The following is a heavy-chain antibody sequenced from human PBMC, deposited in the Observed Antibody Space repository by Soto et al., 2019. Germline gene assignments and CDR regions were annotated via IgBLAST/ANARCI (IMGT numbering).Heavy chain of an antibody. J-gene: IGHJ3*02. V-gene: IGHV4-61*01. Sequence: SETLSLTCTVSGGSVSSGSYYWSWIRQPPGKGLEWIGYIYYSGSTNYNPSLKSRVTISVDTSKNQFSLKLSSVTAADTAVYYCAREATVTTGAFDIWGQGTMVTVS. D-gene: IGHD4-17*01. CDR3: AREATVTTGAFDI. CDR2: IYYSGST. CDR1: GGSVSSGSYY.